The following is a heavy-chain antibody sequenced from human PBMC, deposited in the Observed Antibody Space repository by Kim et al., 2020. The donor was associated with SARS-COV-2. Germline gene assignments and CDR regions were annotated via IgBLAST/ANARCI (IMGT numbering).Heavy chain of an antibody. CDR3: ARIGVVPAATGGGWFDP. Sequence: SETLSLTCSVSGVSISSSSYYWGWIRQPPGKGLEWIAHIYHTGSNYYNPSLKSRVTISVDTSENQFSLNLSSVTATDTAVYYCARIGVVPAATGGGWFDPWGQGTLVTVSS. D-gene: IGHD2-2*01. CDR1: GVSISSSSYY. J-gene: IGHJ5*02. CDR2: IYHTGSN. V-gene: IGHV4-39*01.